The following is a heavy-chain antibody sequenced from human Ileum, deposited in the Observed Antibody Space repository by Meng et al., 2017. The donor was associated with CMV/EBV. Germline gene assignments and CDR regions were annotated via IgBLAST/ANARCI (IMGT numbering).Heavy chain of an antibody. CDR3: ARSGPLLLFDY. V-gene: IGHV3-74*01. Sequence: GESLKISCAASGFTFSSYWMHWVRQAPGKGLVWVSRINSDGSSTSYADSVKGRFTISRDNAKNTLYLQMNSLRAEDTAVYHCARSGPLLLFDYWGQGTLVTVSS. CDR2: INSDGSST. J-gene: IGHJ4*02. D-gene: IGHD3-22*01. CDR1: GFTFSSYW.